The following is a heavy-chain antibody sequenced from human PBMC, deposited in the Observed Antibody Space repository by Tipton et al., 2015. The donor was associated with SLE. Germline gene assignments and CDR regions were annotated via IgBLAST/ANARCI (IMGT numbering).Heavy chain of an antibody. Sequence: TLSLTCAVYGGSFSGYYWSWIRQPPGKGLEWIGEINHSGSTNYNPSLKSRVTISVDTSKNQFSLKLSSVTAADTAVYYCARHAGDYAYFDSWGQGILVTVSS. CDR2: INHSGST. D-gene: IGHD4-17*01. J-gene: IGHJ4*02. CDR1: GGSFSGYY. CDR3: ARHAGDYAYFDS. V-gene: IGHV4-34*01.